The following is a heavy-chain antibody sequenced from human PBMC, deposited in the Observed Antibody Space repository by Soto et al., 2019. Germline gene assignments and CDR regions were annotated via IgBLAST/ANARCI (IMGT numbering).Heavy chain of an antibody. V-gene: IGHV1-69*01. CDR2: IIPIFGTA. J-gene: IGHJ6*02. CDR1: GYTFTGFY. Sequence: QVQLVQSGAEVKKPGASVKVSCKASGYTFTGFYMHWVRQAPGQGLEWMGWIIPIFGTANYAQKFQGRVTITADESTSTAYMELSSLRSEDTAVYYCARSTPRPPYYYYYGMDVWGQGTTVTVSS. CDR3: ARSTPRPPYYYYYGMDV.